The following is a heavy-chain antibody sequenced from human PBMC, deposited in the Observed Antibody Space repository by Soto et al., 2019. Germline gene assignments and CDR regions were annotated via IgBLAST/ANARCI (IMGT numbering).Heavy chain of an antibody. D-gene: IGHD4-17*01. V-gene: IGHV3-23*01. CDR3: AKPSVPRPRKTVTFDF. J-gene: IGHJ5*01. CDR2: ISGSGGSS. Sequence: EVQLLESGGGLVQPGGSLRLSCAASGFTFSSYAMSWVRQAPGKGLEWVSAISGSGGSSYYADSVKGRFTISRDNSKNPLYQQRNRLRAEDTAVYYCAKPSVPRPRKTVTFDFWGQGTLVTVSS. CDR1: GFTFSSYA.